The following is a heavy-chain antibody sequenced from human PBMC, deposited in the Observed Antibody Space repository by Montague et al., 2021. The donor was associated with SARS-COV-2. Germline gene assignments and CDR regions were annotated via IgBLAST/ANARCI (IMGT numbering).Heavy chain of an antibody. J-gene: IGHJ4*02. CDR2: IYYNTGNT. V-gene: IGHV4-59*01. D-gene: IGHD5-12*01. CDR3: ARGTGYDYYFDC. Sequence: SETLSLTCSVSGGSISDYYWNWIRQPPGKGLELIGYIYYNTGNTNYNPSLQSRVTISLDTSKNQFSLNLRPVTAADTALYFCARGTGYDYYFDCWGLGTLVTVSS. CDR1: GGSISDYY.